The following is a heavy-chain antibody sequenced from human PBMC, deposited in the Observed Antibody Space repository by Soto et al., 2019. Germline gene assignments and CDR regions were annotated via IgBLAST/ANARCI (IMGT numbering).Heavy chain of an antibody. V-gene: IGHV4-39*01. CDR1: GGSISSSSYY. CDR3: ARHHYYGSGSYYSFPFDY. CDR2: IYYSGST. D-gene: IGHD3-10*01. J-gene: IGHJ4*02. Sequence: SETLSLTCTVSGGSISSSSYYWGWIRQPPGKGLEWIGSIYYSGSTYYNPSLKSRVTISVDTSKNQFSLKLSSVTAADTAVYYCARHHYYGSGSYYSFPFDYWGQGTLVTVS.